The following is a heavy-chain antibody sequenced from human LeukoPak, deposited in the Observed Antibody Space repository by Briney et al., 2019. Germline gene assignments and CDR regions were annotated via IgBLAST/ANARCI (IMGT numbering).Heavy chain of an antibody. CDR3: ARGLRNTDTFDI. CDR1: GFTFSSYS. CDR2: ISSNGGNT. V-gene: IGHV3-64*04. Sequence: GGSLRLSCSASGFTFSSYSMHWVRQAPGKGLDSVSTISSNGGNTYYADSVKARFTISRDNSKNTLYLQMNSLRAEDTAVYYCARGLRNTDTFDIWGQGTMVTVSS. J-gene: IGHJ3*02.